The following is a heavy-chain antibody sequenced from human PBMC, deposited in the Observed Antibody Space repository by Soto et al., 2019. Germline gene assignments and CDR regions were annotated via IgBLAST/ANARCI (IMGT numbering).Heavy chain of an antibody. D-gene: IGHD2-2*01. CDR1: GFTFSSYA. J-gene: IGHJ4*02. CDR3: AKSGGPPASLDVYFDY. Sequence: PGGSLRLSCAASGFTFSSYAMNWVRHAPGKCLEWASVISGDCSVTYYADPVKGRFTISRDNSANTLFLLMTSLRAEDTAVYYCAKSGGPPASLDVYFDYWGQGTLVTVSS. CDR2: ISGDCSVT. V-gene: IGHV3-23*01.